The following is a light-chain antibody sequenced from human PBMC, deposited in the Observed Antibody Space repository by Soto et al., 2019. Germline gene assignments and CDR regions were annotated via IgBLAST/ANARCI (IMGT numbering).Light chain of an antibody. Sequence: DIVMTQSPDSLAVSLGERATINCKSSQSLVYSANNKNYLAWYQQKPGPPPKLLIYWASVRESGVPDRFSGSGSGTDFTLTISSLQAEDVAVYYCKQYVDTLWTFGQGTKVEVK. J-gene: IGKJ1*01. V-gene: IGKV4-1*01. CDR3: KQYVDTLWT. CDR1: QSLVYSANNKNY. CDR2: WAS.